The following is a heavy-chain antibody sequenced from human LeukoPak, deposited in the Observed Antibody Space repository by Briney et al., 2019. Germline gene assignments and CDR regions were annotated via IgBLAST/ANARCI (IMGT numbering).Heavy chain of an antibody. CDR2: ISGSGGST. D-gene: IGHD1-26*01. Sequence: GGSLRLSCVASGFSFTNAWMGWVRQAPGKGLEWVSAISGSGGSTYYADSVKGRFTISRDNSKNTLYLQMNSLRAEDTAVYYCANGKGAYFDYWGQGTLVTVSS. CDR3: ANGKGAYFDY. CDR1: GFSFTNAW. V-gene: IGHV3-23*01. J-gene: IGHJ4*02.